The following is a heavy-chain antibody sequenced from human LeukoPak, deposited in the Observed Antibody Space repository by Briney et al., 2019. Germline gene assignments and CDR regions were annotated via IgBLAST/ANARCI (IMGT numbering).Heavy chain of an antibody. CDR2: ISYDGSNK. J-gene: IGHJ4*02. V-gene: IGHV3-30*18. CDR3: AKEGDGYNYGGYYFDY. D-gene: IGHD5-24*01. Sequence: GGSLRLSCSASGFTFSRYPMHWVRQAPGKGLEWVAVISYDGSNKYYADSVKGRFTISRDNSKNTLYLQMNSLRAEDTAVYYCAKEGDGYNYGGYYFDYWGQGTLVTVSS. CDR1: GFTFSRYP.